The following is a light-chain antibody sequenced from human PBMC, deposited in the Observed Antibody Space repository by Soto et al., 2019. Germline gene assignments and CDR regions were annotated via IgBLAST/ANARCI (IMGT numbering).Light chain of an antibody. CDR2: EVS. V-gene: IGLV2-23*02. J-gene: IGLJ1*01. CDR1: SSDVGPYNL. Sequence: QSALTQSASVSGSPGQSITISCTGTSSDVGPYNLVSWYQQHPGKAPKLIIYEVSERPTGVSNRFSGSKSGNTASLTISGLQADDEADYYCCSYAGRNTFVFGLGTKVTVL. CDR3: CSYAGRNTFV.